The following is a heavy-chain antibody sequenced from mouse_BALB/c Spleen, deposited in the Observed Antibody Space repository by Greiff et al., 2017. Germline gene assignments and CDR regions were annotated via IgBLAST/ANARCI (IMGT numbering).Heavy chain of an antibody. Sequence: VESGGGLVKPGGSLKLSCAASGFAFSSYDMSWVRQTPEKRLEWVAYISSGGGSTYYPDTVKGRFTISRDNAKNTLYLQMSSLKSEDTAMYYCARHGRLRAWFAYWGQGTLVTVSA. V-gene: IGHV5-12-1*01. CDR1: GFAFSSYD. J-gene: IGHJ3*01. CDR2: ISSGGGST. CDR3: ARHGRLRAWFAY. D-gene: IGHD2-4*01.